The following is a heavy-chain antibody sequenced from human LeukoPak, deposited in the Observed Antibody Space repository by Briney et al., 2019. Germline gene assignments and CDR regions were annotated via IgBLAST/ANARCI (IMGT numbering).Heavy chain of an antibody. J-gene: IGHJ4*02. D-gene: IGHD3-3*01. Sequence: GASVKVSCKASGYTFTTYGISWVRQAPGQGLEWMGWISAYNGNTNYAQKFQDRVSMTTDTSTSTANMELRSLRSDDTAVYYWARAPYYDFWSGYHYYFDYWGQGTLVTVSS. CDR2: ISAYNGNT. V-gene: IGHV1-18*01. CDR1: GYTFTTYG. CDR3: ARAPYYDFWSGYHYYFDY.